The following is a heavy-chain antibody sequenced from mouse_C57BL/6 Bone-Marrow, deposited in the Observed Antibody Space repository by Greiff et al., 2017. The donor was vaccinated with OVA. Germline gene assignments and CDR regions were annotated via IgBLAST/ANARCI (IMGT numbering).Heavy chain of an antibody. CDR2: LNPSNGGT. Sequence: QVQLQQPGTELVKPGASVKLSCKASGYTFTCYWMHWVKQRPGQGLEWIGNLNPSNGGTNYNEKFKSKATLTVAKSSSTAYMQLSSLTSEYSSVYYCARSREVDYYGPWYFDGWGTGTTVTVSA. J-gene: IGHJ1*03. V-gene: IGHV1-53*01. CDR1: GYTFTCYW. CDR3: ARSREVDYYGPWYFDG. D-gene: IGHD1-1*01.